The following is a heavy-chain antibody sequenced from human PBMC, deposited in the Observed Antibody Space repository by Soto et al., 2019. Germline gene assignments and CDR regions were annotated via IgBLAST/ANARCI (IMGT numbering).Heavy chain of an antibody. D-gene: IGHD2-21*02. V-gene: IGHV1-18*01. J-gene: IGHJ4*02. CDR2: ISAYSGNT. CDR1: GGTFSSYG. CDR3: ARAHCGGDCPFDF. Sequence: ASVKVSCKASGGTFSSYGISWVRQAPGRGLEWMGWISAYSGNTNYAQKLQGRVTMTTDTPTSTAYLDLRSLRSDDTAVYYCARAHCGGDCPFDFWGQGTLVTVSS.